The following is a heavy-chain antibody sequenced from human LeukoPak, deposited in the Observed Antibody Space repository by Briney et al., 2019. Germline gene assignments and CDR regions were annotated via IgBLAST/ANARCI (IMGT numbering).Heavy chain of an antibody. CDR3: ATLVSTRYYFDY. CDR2: INHSGNT. D-gene: IGHD5/OR15-5a*01. CDR1: GGSFSDYY. J-gene: IGHJ4*02. Sequence: PSETLSLTCAVYGGSFSDYYWTWIRQPPGKGLEWIGEINHSGNTNYNPSLKSRVTISIDTSKNQFSLRLTSVTAADTAVYFCATLVSTRYYFDYWGQGTLVTVSS. V-gene: IGHV4-34*01.